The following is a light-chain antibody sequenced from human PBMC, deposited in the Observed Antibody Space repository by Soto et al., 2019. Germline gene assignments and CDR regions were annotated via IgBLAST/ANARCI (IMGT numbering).Light chain of an antibody. J-gene: IGKJ1*01. CDR2: GAS. Sequence: EIVMTQSPATLSLSPGGRATLSCRASQSISDTLAWYQQKPGQAPRLLIYGASSRATGIPDRFSGSGSGTDFTLTISRLEPEDFAVYYCQQFGSSPGTFGQGTKVDIK. CDR3: QQFGSSPGT. V-gene: IGKV3-20*01. CDR1: QSISDT.